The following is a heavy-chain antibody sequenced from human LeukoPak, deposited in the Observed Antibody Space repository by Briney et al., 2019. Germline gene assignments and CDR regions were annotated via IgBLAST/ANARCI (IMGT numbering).Heavy chain of an antibody. CDR3: VRSLRSADF. CDR1: GFSLSNYW. V-gene: IGHV3-74*01. J-gene: IGHJ4*02. Sequence: PGGSLRLSCAASGFSLSNYWMHWVRQAPGKGLTWVSQISPDGSQTFYADSVKGRFTISRDNAKNTLFLQMDSLRAEDTALYYCVRSLRSADFWGQGTLVTVSS. CDR2: ISPDGSQT.